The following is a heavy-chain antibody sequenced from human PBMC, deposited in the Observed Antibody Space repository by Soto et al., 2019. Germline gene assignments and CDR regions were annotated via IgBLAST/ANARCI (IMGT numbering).Heavy chain of an antibody. J-gene: IGHJ6*03. CDR1: GFTFSSYG. Sequence: PGGSLRLSCAASGFTFSSYGMHWVRQAPGKGLEWVAVISYDGSNKYYADSVKGRFTISRDNSKNTLYLQMNSLRAEDTAVYYCAKNFSPYYDFWSGYYGFDYMDVWGKGTTVTVSS. D-gene: IGHD3-3*01. CDR2: ISYDGSNK. V-gene: IGHV3-30*18. CDR3: AKNFSPYYDFWSGYYGFDYMDV.